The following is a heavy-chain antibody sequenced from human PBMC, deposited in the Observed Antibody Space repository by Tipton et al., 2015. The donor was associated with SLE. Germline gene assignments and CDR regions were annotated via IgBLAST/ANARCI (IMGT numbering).Heavy chain of an antibody. Sequence: RSLRLSCAASGFTFDDYAMHWVRQAPGKGLEWVSGISWNSGSVGYADSVKGRFTISRDNAKNSLYLQMNSLRAEDTALYYCAKDMGWELDYYYMDVWGKGTTVTVSS. J-gene: IGHJ6*03. CDR3: AKDMGWELDYYYMDV. CDR2: ISWNSGSV. D-gene: IGHD1-26*01. CDR1: GFTFDDYA. V-gene: IGHV3-9*01.